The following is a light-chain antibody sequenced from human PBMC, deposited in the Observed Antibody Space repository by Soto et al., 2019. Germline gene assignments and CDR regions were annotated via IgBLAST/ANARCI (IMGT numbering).Light chain of an antibody. CDR3: HQSYSTPET. V-gene: IGKV1-39*01. CDR1: QSISSL. CDR2: AAS. J-gene: IGKJ1*01. Sequence: DIQMTQSPSSLSASVGDRVTITCRASQSISSLLNWSQQKPGKAPKLLSYAASSLQSGVPSRFSGSGSGTDFTLTISSLQPEDFATYYRHQSYSTPETFGQGTKVEIK.